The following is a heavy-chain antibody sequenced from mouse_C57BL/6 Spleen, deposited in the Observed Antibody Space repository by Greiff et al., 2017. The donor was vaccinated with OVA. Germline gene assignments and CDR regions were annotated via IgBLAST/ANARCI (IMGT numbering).Heavy chain of an antibody. Sequence: EVMLVESGGGLVKPGGSLKLSCAASGFTFSSYAMSWVRQTPEKRLEWVATISDGGSYTYYPDNVKGRFTISRDKAKNNLYLQMSHLKSEDTAMYYCARVRYSNYLDYWGQGTTLTVSS. J-gene: IGHJ2*01. CDR3: ARVRYSNYLDY. V-gene: IGHV5-4*03. D-gene: IGHD2-5*01. CDR2: ISDGGSYT. CDR1: GFTFSSYA.